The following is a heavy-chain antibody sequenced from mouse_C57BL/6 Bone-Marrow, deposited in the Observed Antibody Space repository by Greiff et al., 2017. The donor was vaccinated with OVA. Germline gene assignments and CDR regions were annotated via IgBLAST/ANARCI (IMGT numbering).Heavy chain of an antibody. D-gene: IGHD3-3*01. Sequence: EVKVVESGGGLVQPGGSLKLSCAASGFTFTDYYMYWVRQTPGQRLEWVGYISNGGGSTYYPDTVKGRFTISRDNAKNTPYLQMSRLKSEGTAMYYCDRQDRWVRRGDYAMDDWGQGTSVTVSS. CDR3: DRQDRWVRRGDYAMDD. J-gene: IGHJ4*01. V-gene: IGHV5-12*01. CDR1: GFTFTDYY. CDR2: ISNGGGST.